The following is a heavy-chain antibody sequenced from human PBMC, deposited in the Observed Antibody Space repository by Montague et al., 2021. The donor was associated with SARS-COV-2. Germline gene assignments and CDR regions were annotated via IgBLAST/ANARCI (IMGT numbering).Heavy chain of an antibody. J-gene: IGHJ4*02. Sequence: SETLSLTCSVSGNSLSNSRYFWGWIRQPPRKGLEWIGSFYFGGKFLHNSSLESRVTISVDTSKNQFSLQLSSVTASDTAVYYCARHSGGSEVAGLDYWGQGILVTVSS. CDR1: GNSLSNSRYF. CDR3: ARHSGGSEVAGLDY. D-gene: IGHD6-19*01. CDR2: FYFGGKF. V-gene: IGHV4-39*01.